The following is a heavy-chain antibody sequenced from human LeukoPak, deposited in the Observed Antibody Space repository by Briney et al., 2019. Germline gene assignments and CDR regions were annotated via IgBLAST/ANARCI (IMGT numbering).Heavy chain of an antibody. CDR3: ARYGDYGTEGYFYMGV. D-gene: IGHD4-17*01. Sequence: PSETLSLTCTVSGGSIGSRGYYWTWIRQHPVKGLEWMGYVFYSGAAYYNPALRSRVTISLDTSRNQFSLTLTSLSAADTAVYYCARYGDYGTEGYFYMGVWGKGTMVTVSS. CDR1: GGSIGSRGYY. J-gene: IGHJ6*03. V-gene: IGHV4-31*03. CDR2: VFYSGAA.